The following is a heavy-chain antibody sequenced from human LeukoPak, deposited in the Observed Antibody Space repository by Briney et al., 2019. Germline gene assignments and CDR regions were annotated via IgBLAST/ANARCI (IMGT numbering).Heavy chain of an antibody. Sequence: ASVKVSCKASGYTFTSYYMHWVRQAPGQGLEWMGIINPSGGSTSYAQKFQGSVTMTRDTSTSTVYMELSSLRSEDTAVYYCARAMWSGYFRPQKPFDYWGQGTLVTVSS. V-gene: IGHV1-46*01. J-gene: IGHJ4*02. D-gene: IGHD3-3*01. CDR1: GYTFTSYY. CDR3: ARAMWSGYFRPQKPFDY. CDR2: INPSGGST.